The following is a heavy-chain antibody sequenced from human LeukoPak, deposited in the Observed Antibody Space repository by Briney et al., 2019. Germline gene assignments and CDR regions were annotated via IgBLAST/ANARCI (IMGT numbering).Heavy chain of an antibody. J-gene: IGHJ4*02. CDR2: ISSSSSYI. CDR1: GITFSNYG. V-gene: IGHV3-21*01. Sequence: PGGSLRLSCAASGITFSNYGMHWVRQAPGKGLEWVSSISSSSSYIYYADSVKGRFTISRDNAKNSLYLQMNSLRAEDTAVYYCARDLRAAAGNYWGQGTLVTVSS. D-gene: IGHD6-13*01. CDR3: ARDLRAAAGNY.